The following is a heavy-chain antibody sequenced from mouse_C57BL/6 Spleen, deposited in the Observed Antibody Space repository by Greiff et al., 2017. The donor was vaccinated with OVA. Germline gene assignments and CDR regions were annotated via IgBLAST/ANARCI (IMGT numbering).Heavy chain of an antibody. CDR3: TRNYGSSLRYFDV. D-gene: IGHD1-1*01. J-gene: IGHJ1*03. Sequence: VQLQQSGTVLARPGASVKMSCKTSGYTFTSYWMHWVKQRPGQGLEWIGAIYPGNSDTSYNQKFKGKAKLTAVTSASTAYMELSSLTNEDSAVDYCTRNYGSSLRYFDVWGTGTTVTVSS. CDR1: GYTFTSYW. CDR2: IYPGNSDT. V-gene: IGHV1-5*01.